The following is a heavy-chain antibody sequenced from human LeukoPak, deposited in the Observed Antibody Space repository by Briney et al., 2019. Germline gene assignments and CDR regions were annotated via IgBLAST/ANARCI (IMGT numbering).Heavy chain of an antibody. CDR2: IYYSGST. J-gene: IGHJ3*02. V-gene: IGHV4-59*01. CDR1: GGSISSYY. CDR3: ARDPDYGGNSVGGGDAFDI. D-gene: IGHD4-23*01. Sequence: SETLSLTCTVSGGSISSYYWSWIRQPPGKGLEWIGYIYYSGSTNYNPSLKSRVTISVDTSKNQFSLKLSSVTAADTAVYYCARDPDYGGNSVGGGDAFDIWGQGTMVTVSS.